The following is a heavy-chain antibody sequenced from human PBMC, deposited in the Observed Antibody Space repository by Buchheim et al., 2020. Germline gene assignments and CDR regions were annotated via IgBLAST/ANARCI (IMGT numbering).Heavy chain of an antibody. CDR2: ISRSSSYI. Sequence: EVQLMESGGGLVKPGGSLRLSCAASGFSFSRYAMNWVRQAPGKGLEWVSSISRSSSYIFYADSVKGRFTISRDDAQNSLFLEMNSLRAEDTAVYYCASPAPYSSTWSDFGGYFDLWGRGTL. CDR3: ASPAPYSSTWSDFGGYFDL. J-gene: IGHJ2*01. D-gene: IGHD2-2*01. V-gene: IGHV3-21*01. CDR1: GFSFSRYA.